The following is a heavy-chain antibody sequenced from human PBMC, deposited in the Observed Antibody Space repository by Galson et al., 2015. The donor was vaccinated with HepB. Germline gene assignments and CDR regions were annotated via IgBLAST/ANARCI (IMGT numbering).Heavy chain of an antibody. CDR3: AIAAAGTFTDY. Sequence: SLRLSCAASGFSFDTYAMSWVRQAPGKGLEWVSSISGAGHNTYYADAVRGRFTISRDNSKNTVYLQMISLRAEDTAVYYCAIAAAGTFTDYWGQGTLVTVSS. CDR1: GFSFDTYA. V-gene: IGHV3-23*01. CDR2: ISGAGHNT. D-gene: IGHD6-13*01. J-gene: IGHJ4*02.